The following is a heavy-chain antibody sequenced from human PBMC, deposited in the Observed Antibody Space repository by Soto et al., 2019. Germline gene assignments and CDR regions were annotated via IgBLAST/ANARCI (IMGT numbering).Heavy chain of an antibody. CDR1: GFSFSSYW. V-gene: IGHV3-7*01. CDR2: ISPAGSDN. J-gene: IGHJ2*01. Sequence: EVQLVESGGGLVQPGGSLRLSCAASGFSFSSYWMTWVRQAPGKGLEWVANISPAGSDNYYVDSVKGRFTISRDHVKNSLYLQVNSLRVDDTALYYCARARIDLWGRGTLVTVSS. CDR3: ARARIDL.